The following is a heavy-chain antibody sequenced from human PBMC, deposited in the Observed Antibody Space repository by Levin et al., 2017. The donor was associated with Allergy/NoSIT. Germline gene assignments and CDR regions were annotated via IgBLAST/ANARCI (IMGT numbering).Heavy chain of an antibody. Sequence: SETLSLTCAVSGYSISSGYYWGWIRQPPGKGLEWIGSIYHSGSTYYNPSLKSRVTISVDTSKNQFSLKLSSVTAADTAVYYCAREVGWSYDFWSGLWWFDPWGQGTLVTVSS. CDR2: IYHSGST. J-gene: IGHJ5*02. CDR1: GYSISSGYY. CDR3: AREVGWSYDFWSGLWWFDP. V-gene: IGHV4-38-2*02. D-gene: IGHD3-3*01.